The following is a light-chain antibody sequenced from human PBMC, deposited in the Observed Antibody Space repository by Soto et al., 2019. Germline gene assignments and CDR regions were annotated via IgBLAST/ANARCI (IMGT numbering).Light chain of an antibody. CDR2: GAS. J-gene: IGKJ5*01. Sequence: ETVMTQSPATLSLSPGARGPLSCRTSESVTDYLAWYQQKPGQAPRLLIYGASTRATGIPARFSGSGSGTDFTLTISSLEPEDFAVYYCQQRSNWPITFGQGTRLEIK. CDR1: ESVTDY. CDR3: QQRSNWPIT. V-gene: IGKV3-11*01.